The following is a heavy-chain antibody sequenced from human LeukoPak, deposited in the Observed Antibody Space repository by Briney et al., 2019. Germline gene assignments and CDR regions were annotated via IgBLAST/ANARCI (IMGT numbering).Heavy chain of an antibody. Sequence: GGSLRLSCAASGFTFENYWMYWVRQTPGKGPEWVAHIKQDGSVEHYLDSVKGRFTISRDNAKNSLILQMNSLRAEDTAVYYCARWAGVIESWGQGTLVTVSS. CDR1: GFTFENYW. CDR3: ARWAGVIES. V-gene: IGHV3-7*01. J-gene: IGHJ4*02. CDR2: IKQDGSVE. D-gene: IGHD3-10*01.